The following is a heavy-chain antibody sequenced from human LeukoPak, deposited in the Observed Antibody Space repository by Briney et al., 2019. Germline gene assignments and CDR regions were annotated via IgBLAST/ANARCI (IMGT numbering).Heavy chain of an antibody. J-gene: IGHJ4*02. CDR3: ARGPIIAVAGSSGFDY. D-gene: IGHD6-19*01. CDR1: GGSFSGYY. V-gene: IGHV4-34*01. Sequence: SETLFLTCAVYGGSFSGYYWSWIRQPPGKGLEWIGEINHSGSTNYNPSLKSRVTISVDTSKNQFSLKLSSVTAADTAVYYCARGPIIAVAGSSGFDYWGQGTLVTVSS. CDR2: INHSGST.